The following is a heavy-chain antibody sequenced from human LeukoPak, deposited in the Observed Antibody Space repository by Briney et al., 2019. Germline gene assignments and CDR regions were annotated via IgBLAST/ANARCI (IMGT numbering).Heavy chain of an antibody. CDR2: IYPDDSNT. Sequence: GESLKISCQGSGYSFTNYWIGWVRQMPGKGLEWMGIIYPDDSNTRYSPSFQGQVTFSADKSISTAYLQWSSLKASDTAMYYCAISPHSGYDDYSGYWGQGTLVTVSS. J-gene: IGHJ4*02. V-gene: IGHV5-51*01. D-gene: IGHD5-12*01. CDR1: GYSFTNYW. CDR3: AISPHSGYDDYSGY.